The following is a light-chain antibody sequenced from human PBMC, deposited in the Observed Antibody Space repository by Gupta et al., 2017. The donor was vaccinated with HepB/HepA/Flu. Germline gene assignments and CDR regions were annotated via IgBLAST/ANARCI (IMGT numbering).Light chain of an antibody. V-gene: IGLV2-14*03. CDR1: SSDVGGYNY. CDR2: YVT. J-gene: IGLJ2*01. CDR3: TSSASSNTPVL. Sequence: QSALTQPASVSGSPGQSITISCTGTSSDVGGYNYVSWYQQHPGKAPKLMIYYVTNRPSGVSNRFSGSKSGNTASLTISGLQTEDEADYYCTSSASSNTPVLFGGGTKLTVL.